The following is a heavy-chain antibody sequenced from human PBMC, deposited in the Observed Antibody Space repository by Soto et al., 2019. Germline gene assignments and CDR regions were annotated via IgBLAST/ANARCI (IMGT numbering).Heavy chain of an antibody. CDR2: IYHSGST. CDR3: AREGFWSGYYRVLDY. D-gene: IGHD3-3*01. Sequence: PSETLSLTCAVSGGSISSSNWWSWVRQPPGKGLEWIGEIYHSGSTNYNPSLKSRVTISVDKSKNQFSLKLSSVTAADTAVYYCAREGFWSGYYRVLDYWGQGTLVTVSS. CDR1: GGSISSSNW. J-gene: IGHJ4*02. V-gene: IGHV4-4*02.